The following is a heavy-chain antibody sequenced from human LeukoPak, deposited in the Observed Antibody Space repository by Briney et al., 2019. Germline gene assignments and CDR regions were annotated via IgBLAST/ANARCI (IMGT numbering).Heavy chain of an antibody. J-gene: IGHJ4*02. CDR1: GGSFSGYY. CDR2: INHSGST. CDR3: ASSSGYCSGGSCYPTADY. V-gene: IGHV4-34*01. Sequence: PSETLSLTCAVYGGSFSGYYWSWIRQPPGKGLEWIGEINHSGSTNYNPSLKSRVTISVHTSKNQFSLKLSSVTAADTAVYYCASSSGYCSGGSCYPTADYWGQGTLVTVSS. D-gene: IGHD2-15*01.